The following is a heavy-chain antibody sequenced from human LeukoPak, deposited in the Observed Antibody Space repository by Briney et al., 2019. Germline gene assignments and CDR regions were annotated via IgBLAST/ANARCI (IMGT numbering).Heavy chain of an antibody. CDR1: GGSISSYY. Sequence: SETLSLTCTVSGGSISSYYWSWIRQPPGKGLEWIGYIYYSGSTNYNPSLKSRVTISVDTSKNQFSLKLSSVTAADTAVYYCAGRSLGWSSSGGAGGYYFDYWGQGPLVPVSS. D-gene: IGHD6-13*01. CDR2: IYYSGST. V-gene: IGHV4-59*01. CDR3: AGRSLGWSSSGGAGGYYFDY. J-gene: IGHJ4*02.